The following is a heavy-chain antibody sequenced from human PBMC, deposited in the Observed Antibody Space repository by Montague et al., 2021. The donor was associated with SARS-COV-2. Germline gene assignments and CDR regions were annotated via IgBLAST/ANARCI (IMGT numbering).Heavy chain of an antibody. CDR2: INHSGST. J-gene: IGHJ5*02. Sequence: SETLSLTCAVYGGSFSGYYWSWIRQPPGKGLEWIGEINHSGSTNYNPSLKSRVTISVDTSKNQFSLKLSSVTAADTAVYYCARGGYCSSWYGRTNWFDPWGQGTLVTVSS. CDR3: ARGGYCSSWYGRTNWFDP. CDR1: GGSFSGYY. V-gene: IGHV4-34*01. D-gene: IGHD6-13*01.